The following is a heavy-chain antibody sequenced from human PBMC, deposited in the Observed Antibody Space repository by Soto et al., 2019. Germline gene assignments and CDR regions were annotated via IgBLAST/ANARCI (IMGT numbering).Heavy chain of an antibody. CDR1: GFTFSSYG. D-gene: IGHD4-17*01. CDR2: ISYDGSNK. V-gene: IGHV3-30*18. J-gene: IGHJ4*02. Sequence: QVQLVESGGGVVQPGRSLRLSCAASGFTFSSYGMHWVRQAPGKGLEWVAVISYDGSNKYYADSVKGRFTISRDNSKNTLYLQMNSLRAADTAVYYCAKGGGQDYGLGHYFDYWGQGTLVTVSS. CDR3: AKGGGQDYGLGHYFDY.